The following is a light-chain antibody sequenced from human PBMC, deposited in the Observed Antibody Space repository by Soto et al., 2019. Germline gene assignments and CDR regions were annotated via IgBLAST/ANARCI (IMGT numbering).Light chain of an antibody. CDR1: QSISSY. CDR3: QQSYSTPSIT. J-gene: IGKJ5*01. Sequence: DIQMTQSPSSLSASVGDRVTITCRASQSISSYLSWHQQKPGKAPKLLIYAASSLQSGVPSRFSGSGSGTDFTLTISSLQPEDFATYYCQQSYSTPSITFGQGTRLEIK. CDR2: AAS. V-gene: IGKV1-39*01.